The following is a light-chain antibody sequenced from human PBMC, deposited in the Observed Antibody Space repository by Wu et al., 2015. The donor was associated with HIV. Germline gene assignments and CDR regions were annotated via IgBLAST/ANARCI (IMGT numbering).Light chain of an antibody. CDR3: QQRLNWPLT. V-gene: IGKV3-11*01. J-gene: IGKJ5*01. CDR1: QSVVTN. Sequence: EIVLTQSPATLSLSPGERATLSCRASQSVVTNLAWYQQKPGQSPRLLIYGASNRATGIPARFSGSGSGTDFILTITSLEPEDFATYSCQQRLNWPLTFGQGTRLEI. CDR2: GAS.